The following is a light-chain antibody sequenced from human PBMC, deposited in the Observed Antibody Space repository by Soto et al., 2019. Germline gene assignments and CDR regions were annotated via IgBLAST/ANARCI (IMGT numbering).Light chain of an antibody. CDR2: DVS. V-gene: IGKV1-5*01. J-gene: IGKJ1*01. Sequence: DIQRTQSPSTLSASVGDRVTITCRASQSISSWLAWYQQKPGKAPKLLMYDVSSLESGVPSRFSGSGSGTEFTLTISSLQPDDFATYYCQQYNSSSWTFGQGTKVDIK. CDR3: QQYNSSSWT. CDR1: QSISSW.